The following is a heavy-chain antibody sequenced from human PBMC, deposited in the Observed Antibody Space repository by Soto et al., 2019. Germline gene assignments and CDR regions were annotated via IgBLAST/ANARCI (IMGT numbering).Heavy chain of an antibody. CDR2: FDPEDGET. J-gene: IGHJ6*02. D-gene: IGHD3-9*01. V-gene: IGHV1-24*01. CDR1: GYTLTELS. Sequence: ASVKVSCKVSGYTLTELSMHWVRQAPGKGLEWMGGFDPEDGETIYAQKFQGRVTMTEDTSTDTAYMELSSLRSEDTAVYYCATAKLLISYYSCMDFWGQGTTVTVSS. CDR3: ATAKLLISYYSCMDF.